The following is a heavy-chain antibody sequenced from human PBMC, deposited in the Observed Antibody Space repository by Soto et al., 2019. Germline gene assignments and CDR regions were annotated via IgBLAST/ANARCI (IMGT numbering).Heavy chain of an antibody. CDR3: ARGPSGDKVDY. D-gene: IGHD7-27*01. J-gene: IGHJ4*02. CDR1: GGSLSSGYYY. Sequence: SETLSLTCTVSGGSLSSGYYYWSLTRQHPGKGLEWIGYIYYSGSTYYNPSLKSRVTISVDTSKNQFSLKLSSVSAADTAVYYCARGPSGDKVDYWSQGTLVTVSS. V-gene: IGHV4-30-4*01. CDR2: IYYSGST.